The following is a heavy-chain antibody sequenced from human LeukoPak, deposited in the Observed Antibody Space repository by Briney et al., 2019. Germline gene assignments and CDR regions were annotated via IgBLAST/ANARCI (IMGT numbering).Heavy chain of an antibody. Sequence: GGSLRLSCAASGFTFSTYWMAWVRQAPGKGLEWVANIKGDGSEKYHGDSVTGRFTISRDNAKNSLYLQMNSLRAEDTAIYYCASYRVSHGMDVWGQGTTVTVSS. D-gene: IGHD1-26*01. CDR1: GFTFSTYW. CDR2: IKGDGSEK. V-gene: IGHV3-7*01. CDR3: ASYRVSHGMDV. J-gene: IGHJ6*02.